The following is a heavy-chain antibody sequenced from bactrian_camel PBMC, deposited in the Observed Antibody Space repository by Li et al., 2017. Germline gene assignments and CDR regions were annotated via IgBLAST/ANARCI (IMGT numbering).Heavy chain of an antibody. CDR2: IDSDGNG. CDR1: GYFGRTYC. Sequence: HVQLVESGGGSVQAGGSLRLSCSVSGYFGRTYCMAWFRQAPGKEREGVAAIDSDGNGSYVDSVKGRFTISQDNTDHTLYLQMNSLKPEDSAMYYCAADRGACLRWVHDDEYAYWGQGTQVTVS. D-gene: IGHD5*01. CDR3: AADRGACLRWVHDDEYAY. V-gene: IGHV3S53*01. J-gene: IGHJ4*01.